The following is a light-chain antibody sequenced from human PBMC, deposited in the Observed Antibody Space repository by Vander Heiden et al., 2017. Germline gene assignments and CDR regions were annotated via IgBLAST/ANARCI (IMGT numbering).Light chain of an antibody. Sequence: DRVTITCRASQSISSWLAWYQQKPGKAPKLLIYKASSLESGVPSRFSGSGSGTEFTLTISSLQPDDFATYYCQQYNSYPWMFGQGTKVEIK. V-gene: IGKV1-5*03. CDR1: QSISSW. CDR3: QQYNSYPWM. J-gene: IGKJ1*01. CDR2: KAS.